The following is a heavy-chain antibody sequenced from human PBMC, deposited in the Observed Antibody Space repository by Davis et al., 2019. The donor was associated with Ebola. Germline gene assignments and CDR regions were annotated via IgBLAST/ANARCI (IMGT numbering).Heavy chain of an antibody. J-gene: IGHJ5*02. CDR3: AKDRLPGYSSSWYET. V-gene: IGHV3-64*01. CDR1: GFTFSSYA. CDR2: ISSNGGST. Sequence: GESLKISCAASGFTFSSYAMHWVRQAPGKGLEYVSAISSNGGSTYYANSVKGRFTISRDNSKNTLYLQMGSLRAEDTAVYYCAKDRLPGYSSSWYETWGQGTLVTVSS. D-gene: IGHD6-13*01.